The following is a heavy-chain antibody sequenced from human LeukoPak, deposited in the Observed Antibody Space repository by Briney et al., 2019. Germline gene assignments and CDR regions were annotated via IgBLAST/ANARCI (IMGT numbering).Heavy chain of an antibody. CDR2: MNPNNGNT. D-gene: IGHD3-9*01. CDR1: GYTFTSYD. V-gene: IGHV1-8*01. CDR3: ARGPTYYDILTGYSTNWFDP. Sequence: ASVKVSCKASGYTFTSYDINWVRQATGQGLEWMEWMNPNNGNTGYAQKFQGRVTMTRNTSISTAYMELSSLRSEDTAVYYCARGPTYYDILTGYSTNWFDPWGQGTLVTVSS. J-gene: IGHJ5*02.